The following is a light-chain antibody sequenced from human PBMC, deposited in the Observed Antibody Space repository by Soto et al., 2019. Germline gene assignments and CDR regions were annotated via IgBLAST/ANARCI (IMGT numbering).Light chain of an antibody. J-gene: IGKJ1*01. CDR1: QSLVFSDGKTY. V-gene: IGKV2D-29*01. CDR2: AVS. CDR3: MQTVQFTWT. Sequence: EIVMTQTPLSLSVTPGQPASISCKSSQSLVFSDGKTYLHWYVQRPGQPPQLLIYAVSKRFSGVPDRFSGSGSGTDFTLQISRVEAEDVGVYYCMQTVQFTWTFGQGTKVEIK.